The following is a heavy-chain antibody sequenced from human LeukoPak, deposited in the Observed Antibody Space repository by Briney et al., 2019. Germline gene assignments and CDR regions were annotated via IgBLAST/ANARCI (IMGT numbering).Heavy chain of an antibody. CDR1: GYTFTGYY. CDR2: INPNSGGT. V-gene: IGHV1-2*02. CDR3: ARFTAEYSSGWYHIYYFDY. J-gene: IGHJ4*02. Sequence: ASVKVSCKASGYTFTGYYMHWVRQAPGQGLEWMGWINPNSGGTNYAQKFQGRVTMTRDTSISTAYMELSRLRSDDTAVYYCARFTAEYSSGWYHIYYFDYWGQGTLVTVSS. D-gene: IGHD6-19*01.